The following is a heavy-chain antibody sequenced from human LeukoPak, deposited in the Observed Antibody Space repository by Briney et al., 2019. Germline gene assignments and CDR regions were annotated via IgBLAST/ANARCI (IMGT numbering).Heavy chain of an antibody. CDR1: GFTFSSYA. V-gene: IGHV3-23*01. Sequence: PGGSLRLSCAASGFTFSSYAMSWVRQAPGKGLEWVSAISGSGGSTYYADSVKGRFTISRDNSKNTLYLQMNSLRAEDTAVYYCAKVGTAAATNRYYYYYGMGVWGQGTTVTVSS. CDR2: ISGSGGST. CDR3: AKVGTAAATNRYYYYYGMGV. J-gene: IGHJ6*02. D-gene: IGHD6-13*01.